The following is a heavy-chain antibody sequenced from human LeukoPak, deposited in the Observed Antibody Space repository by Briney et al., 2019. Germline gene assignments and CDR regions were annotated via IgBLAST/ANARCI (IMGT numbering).Heavy chain of an antibody. V-gene: IGHV4-39*01. CDR2: SYYSGSN. CDR1: GGSISSSSYY. Sequence: SETLSLTCTVSGGSISSSSYYWGWIRQPPGKGLEGIGFSYYSGSNYYNPSLKSRVTISVDTSKTQFSMKLSSVTAADTAVYYCARLLLPGGIVVVPAAISFDYWGQGTLVTVSS. CDR3: ARLLLPGGIVVVPAAISFDY. J-gene: IGHJ4*02. D-gene: IGHD2-2*02.